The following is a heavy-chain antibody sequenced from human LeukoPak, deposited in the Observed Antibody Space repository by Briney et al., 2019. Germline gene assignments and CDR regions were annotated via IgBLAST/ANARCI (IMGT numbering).Heavy chain of an antibody. J-gene: IGHJ4*02. CDR1: GFAFSFYA. CDR2: ISSSGNII. V-gene: IGHV3-48*03. Sequence: QPGGSLRLSCAASGFAFSFYAMSWVRQAPGKGLEWVSYISSSGNIINYADSVKGRFTISRDNAKNSLNLQMNSLRAEDTAVYYCARSGHWGQGTMVTVSS. CDR3: ARSGH.